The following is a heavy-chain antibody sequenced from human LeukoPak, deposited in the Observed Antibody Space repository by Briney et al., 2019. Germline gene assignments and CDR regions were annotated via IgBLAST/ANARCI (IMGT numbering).Heavy chain of an antibody. Sequence: SETLSLTCSVSGYSISSGNYWGWIRLPPGKGLQWIGSIYHSGSTYYNPSLKSRVTISVDTSKNQFSLKLSSVTAADTAVYYCARAPGTTFDYWGHGNMVTVSS. CDR3: ARAPGTTFDY. J-gene: IGHJ4*01. CDR2: IYHSGST. D-gene: IGHD4-17*01. V-gene: IGHV4-38-2*02. CDR1: GYSISSGNY.